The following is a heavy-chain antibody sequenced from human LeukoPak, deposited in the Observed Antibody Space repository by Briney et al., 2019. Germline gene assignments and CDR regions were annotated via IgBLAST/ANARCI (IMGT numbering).Heavy chain of an antibody. CDR3: ARWQRMLGFYYFDY. D-gene: IGHD6-25*01. CDR2: IIPIFGTA. Sequence: VASVKVSCKASGGTFSSYSITWVRQAPGQGLEWMGGIIPIFGTANYAQKFQGRVTITADESTSTAYMELSSLRSEDTAVYYCARWQRMLGFYYFDYWGQGTLVTVSS. CDR1: GGTFSSYS. J-gene: IGHJ4*02. V-gene: IGHV1-69*13.